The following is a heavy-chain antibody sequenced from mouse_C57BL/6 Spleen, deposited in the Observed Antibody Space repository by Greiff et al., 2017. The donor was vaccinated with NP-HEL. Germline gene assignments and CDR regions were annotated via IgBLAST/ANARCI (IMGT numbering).Heavy chain of an antibody. CDR2: IRNKANGYTT. Sequence: EVKLVESGGGLVQPGGSLSLSCAASGFTFTDYYMSWVRQPPGKALEWLGFIRNKANGYTTEYSASVKGRFTISRDNSQSILYLQMNALRAEDSATYYCARSPYSNYYYAMDYWGQGTSVTVSS. V-gene: IGHV7-3*01. CDR3: ARSPYSNYYYAMDY. D-gene: IGHD2-5*01. J-gene: IGHJ4*01. CDR1: GFTFTDYY.